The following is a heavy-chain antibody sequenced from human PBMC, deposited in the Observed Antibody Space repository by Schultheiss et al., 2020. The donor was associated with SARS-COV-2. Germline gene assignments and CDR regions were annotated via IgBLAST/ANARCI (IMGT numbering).Heavy chain of an antibody. CDR3: AREKGCSGGSCYSYGMDV. J-gene: IGHJ6*02. CDR1: GFTFSSYS. V-gene: IGHV3-33*08. Sequence: GGSLRLSCAASGFTFSSYSMNWVRQAPGKGLEWVAVIWYDGSNKYYADSVKGRFTISRDNSKNTLYLQMNSLRAEDTAVYYCAREKGCSGGSCYSYGMDVWGQGTTVTVSS. CDR2: IWYDGSNK. D-gene: IGHD2-15*01.